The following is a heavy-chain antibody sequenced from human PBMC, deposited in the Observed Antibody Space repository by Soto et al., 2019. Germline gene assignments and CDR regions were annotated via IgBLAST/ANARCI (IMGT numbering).Heavy chain of an antibody. CDR2: IIPIFGTA. V-gene: IGHV1-69*13. Sequence: ASVKVSCKASGGTFSSYAISWVRQAPGQGLEWMGGIIPIFGTANYAQKFQGRVTITADESTSTAYMELSSLRSEDTAVYYCARLWDGYNYRPQDYWGQGTLVTAPQ. CDR1: GGTFSSYA. CDR3: ARLWDGYNYRPQDY. D-gene: IGHD5-12*01. J-gene: IGHJ4*02.